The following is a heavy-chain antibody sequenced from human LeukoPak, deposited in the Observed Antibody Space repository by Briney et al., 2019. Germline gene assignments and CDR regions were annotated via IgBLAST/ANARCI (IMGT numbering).Heavy chain of an antibody. CDR2: IYYSGST. J-gene: IGHJ4*02. D-gene: IGHD6-13*01. CDR1: GGSISSYY. V-gene: IGHV4-59*01. Sequence: PSETLSLTCTVSGGSISSYYWSWIRQPPGKGLEWIGYIYYSGSTNYNPSLKSRVTISADTSKNQFSLKLSSVTAADTAVYYCARGVYIAAAQYGYWGQGTLVTVSS. CDR3: ARGVYIAAAQYGY.